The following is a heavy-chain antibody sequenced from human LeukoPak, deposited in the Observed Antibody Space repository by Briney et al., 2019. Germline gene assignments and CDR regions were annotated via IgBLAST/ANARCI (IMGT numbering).Heavy chain of an antibody. CDR3: ASVLSGIAVAGSFDP. Sequence: SVKVSCKASGGNFSSYAISWVRQAPGQGLEWMGRIIPILGIANYAQKFQGRVTITADKSTSTAYMELSSLRSEDTAVYYCASVLSGIAVAGSFDPWGQGTLVTVSS. CDR1: GGNFSSYA. CDR2: IIPILGIA. V-gene: IGHV1-69*04. J-gene: IGHJ5*02. D-gene: IGHD6-19*01.